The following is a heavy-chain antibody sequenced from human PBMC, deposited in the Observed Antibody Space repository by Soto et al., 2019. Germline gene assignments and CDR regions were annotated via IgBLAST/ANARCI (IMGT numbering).Heavy chain of an antibody. CDR2: ISPSSDTK. D-gene: IGHD2-21*02. CDR3: ARELRDSHIHFDH. J-gene: IGHJ5*02. Sequence: DVQLVESGGGLVQPGGSLRLSCAVSEFTFNSNIINWVRQAPGKGLEWVSYISPSSDTKYYADSVKGRFTISRDSAKKTVYLQMNSLRAEDTAVYFCARELRDSHIHFDHWGQGTRVTVSS. V-gene: IGHV3-48*01. CDR1: EFTFNSNI.